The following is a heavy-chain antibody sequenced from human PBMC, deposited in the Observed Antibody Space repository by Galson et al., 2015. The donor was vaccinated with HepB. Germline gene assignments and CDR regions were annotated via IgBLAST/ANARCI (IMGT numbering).Heavy chain of an antibody. Sequence: SLRLSCAASGFTFSSYWMHWVRQVPGKGLVWVSRINSDGSSTIYADSVKGRFTISRDNAKNTLYLQMNSLRAEDTAVYYCARGGSSGWRGNWFDPWGQGTLVTVSS. V-gene: IGHV3-74*01. D-gene: IGHD6-19*01. CDR1: GFTFSSYW. CDR3: ARGGSSGWRGNWFDP. J-gene: IGHJ5*02. CDR2: INSDGSST.